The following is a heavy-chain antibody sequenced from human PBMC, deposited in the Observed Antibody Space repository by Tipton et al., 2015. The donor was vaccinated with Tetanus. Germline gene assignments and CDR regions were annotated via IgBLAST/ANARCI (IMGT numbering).Heavy chain of an antibody. D-gene: IGHD6-19*01. V-gene: IGHV3-74*01. CDR1: GFTSESHY. CDR2: INPDGRRT. J-gene: IGHJ4*02. CDR3: AKRGQQWVVSSYFDS. Sequence: GSLRLSCAASGFTSESHYMHWVRQTPGKGLVWISRINPDGRRTNYADSVKGRFTISRDHAKNTVFLQMNSLRAEDTAVYFCAKRGQQWVVSSYFDSWGQGTLVAASS.